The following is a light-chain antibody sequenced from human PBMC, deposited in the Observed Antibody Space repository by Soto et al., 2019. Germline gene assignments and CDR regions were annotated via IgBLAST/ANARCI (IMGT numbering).Light chain of an antibody. V-gene: IGKV3-20*01. CDR1: QSVSSSY. Sequence: EIVLTQSPGTLSLSPGERATLSCRARQSVSSSYFAWYQQKPGQAPRLLIYGTSSRATGIPDRFSGSGSGTDFTLTISRLEPEDFAVYYCQQYSSSPWTFGQGTKVEIK. J-gene: IGKJ1*01. CDR3: QQYSSSPWT. CDR2: GTS.